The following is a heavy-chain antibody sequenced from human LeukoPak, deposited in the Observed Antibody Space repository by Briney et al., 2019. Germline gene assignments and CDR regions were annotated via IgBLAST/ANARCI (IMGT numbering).Heavy chain of an antibody. V-gene: IGHV4-30-2*01. CDR1: GGSISSGGYS. CDR2: IYHSGST. D-gene: IGHD4-17*01. J-gene: IGHJ4*02. CDR3: ARGAYGRFYY. Sequence: SQTLSLTCAVSGGSISSGGYSWSWIRQPPGKGLEWIGYIYHSGSTYYSPSLKSRVTISVDRSKNQFSLKLSSVTAADTAVYYCARGAYGRFYYWGQGTLVTVSS.